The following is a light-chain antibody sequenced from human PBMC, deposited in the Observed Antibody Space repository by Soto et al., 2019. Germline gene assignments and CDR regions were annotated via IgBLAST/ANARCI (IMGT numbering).Light chain of an antibody. Sequence: DIQMTQSPSSLSASVGDRVTITCRASQSISTYLNWYRQKPGKAPELLIYAASTLQSGVPSGFSGSGSVTDFSLTISSLQPEDFATYYCQHVYSTPFTFGPGTKVDSK. V-gene: IGKV1-39*01. CDR3: QHVYSTPFT. CDR1: QSISTY. J-gene: IGKJ3*01. CDR2: AAS.